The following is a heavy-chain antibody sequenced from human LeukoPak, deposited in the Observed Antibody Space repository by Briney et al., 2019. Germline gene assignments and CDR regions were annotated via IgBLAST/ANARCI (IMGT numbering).Heavy chain of an antibody. V-gene: IGHV5-51*01. CDR1: GYSFTSYW. J-gene: IGHJ4*02. Sequence: GESLKISCKGSGYSFTSYWIGWVRQMPGKGLEWMGIIHPGDSETRYSPSFLGQVTISVDKSITTAYLQWSSLKASDTAMYYCARRHSSNRFFDYWGQGTLVTVSS. CDR2: IHPGDSET. CDR3: ARRHSSNRFFDY. D-gene: IGHD6-13*01.